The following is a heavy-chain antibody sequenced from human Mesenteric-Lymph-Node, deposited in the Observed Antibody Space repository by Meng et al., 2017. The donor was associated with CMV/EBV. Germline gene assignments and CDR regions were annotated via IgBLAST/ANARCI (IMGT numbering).Heavy chain of an antibody. CDR1: GGTFSSYA. V-gene: IGHV1-69*05. D-gene: IGHD1-26*01. J-gene: IGHJ4*02. CDR3: ARGPYSGLPEDY. Sequence: SVKVSCKASGGTFSSYAISWVRQAPGQGLEWMGGIIPIFGTANYAQKFQGRVTITTDESTSTAYMELSSLRSDDTAVYYCARGPYSGLPEDYWGQGTLVTVSS. CDR2: IIPIFGTA.